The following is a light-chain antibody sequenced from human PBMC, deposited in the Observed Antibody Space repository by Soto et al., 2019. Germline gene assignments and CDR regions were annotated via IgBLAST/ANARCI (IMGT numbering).Light chain of an antibody. J-gene: IGKJ1*01. CDR2: GAS. Sequence: EIVMTQSPATLSVSPGERATLSCRASQSVSSNLAWYQQKPGQAPRLLIYGASTRATGIPARFSGSGSGTDFTLTISSLQSADFAVYYWQQDINWPRWTFGQGTKVEIK. V-gene: IGKV3-15*01. CDR1: QSVSSN. CDR3: QQDINWPRWT.